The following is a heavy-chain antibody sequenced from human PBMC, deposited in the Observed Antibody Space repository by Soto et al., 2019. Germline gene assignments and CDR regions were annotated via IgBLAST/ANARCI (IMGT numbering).Heavy chain of an antibody. V-gene: IGHV1-69*01. D-gene: IGHD6-19*01. J-gene: IGHJ5*02. Sequence: QVQLVQSGAEVKKPGSSVKVSCKASGGTFSSYAISWVRRAPGQGLEWMGGIIPIFGTANYAQKFQGRVTTTADESTSTDYMELSSLRSEDTAVYYWASCAIAVPYNWFDPWGQGTLVTVSS. CDR1: GGTFSSYA. CDR2: IIPIFGTA. CDR3: ASCAIAVPYNWFDP.